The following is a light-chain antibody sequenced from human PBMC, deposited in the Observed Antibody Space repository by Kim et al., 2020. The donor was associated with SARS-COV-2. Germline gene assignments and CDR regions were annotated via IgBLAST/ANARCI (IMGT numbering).Light chain of an antibody. CDR2: AAS. CDR3: QQYDSYPWT. CDR1: QGISSW. V-gene: IGKV1D-16*01. J-gene: IGKJ1*01. Sequence: DIQMTQSPSSLSASVGDRVTITCRASQGISSWLAWYQHKPEKVPKFLIYAASSLQTGVPSRFSGSGSGTDFTLTITSLQPEDVATYYCQQYDSYPWTFGQGTKVDIK.